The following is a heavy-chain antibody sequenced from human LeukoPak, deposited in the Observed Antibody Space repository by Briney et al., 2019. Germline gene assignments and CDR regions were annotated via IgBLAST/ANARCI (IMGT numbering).Heavy chain of an antibody. CDR3: ARQALWFFDH. V-gene: IGHV4-39*01. CDR1: GGSISSNSNY. Sequence: SETLSLTCTVSGGSISSNSNYGAWIRQPPGRGLEWIGSISYGGSTYYSPSLESRVTISVDTSKNQFSLNLSSVTAADTAVYYCARQALWFFDHWGQGTRVTVSS. D-gene: IGHD2-21*01. CDR2: ISYGGST. J-gene: IGHJ4*02.